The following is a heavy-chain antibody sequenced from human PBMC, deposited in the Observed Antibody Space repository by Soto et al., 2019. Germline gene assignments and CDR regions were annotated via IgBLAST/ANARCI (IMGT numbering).Heavy chain of an antibody. J-gene: IGHJ5*02. D-gene: IGHD2-15*01. CDR3: VRELIPVLGSICYFDP. Sequence: GGSLRLASAVSRLTLSGYWMHCVRQPPGMRLEWLSRINTDGTSAKYADSVRGRFSMSRDNADSTPYLQMNSLRDEDTGVYYCVRELIPVLGSICYFDPWGQGTLVTVSS. CDR2: INTDGTSA. V-gene: IGHV3-74*01. CDR1: RLTLSGYW.